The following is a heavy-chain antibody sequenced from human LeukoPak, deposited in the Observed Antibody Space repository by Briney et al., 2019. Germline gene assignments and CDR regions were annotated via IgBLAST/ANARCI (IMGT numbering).Heavy chain of an antibody. D-gene: IGHD1-26*01. Sequence: GGSLRLSCAASGFTFTSYGMHWVRQAPGKGLEWVANIKQDGSEKYYVDSVKGRFTISRDNAKNSLYLQMNSLRAEDTAVYYCARGYSGSYYGYWGQGTLVTVPS. CDR2: IKQDGSEK. CDR1: GFTFTSYG. CDR3: ARGYSGSYYGY. V-gene: IGHV3-7*01. J-gene: IGHJ4*02.